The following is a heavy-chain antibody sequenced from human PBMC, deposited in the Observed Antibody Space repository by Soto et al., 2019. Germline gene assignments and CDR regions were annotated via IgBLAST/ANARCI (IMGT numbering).Heavy chain of an antibody. Sequence: SEILSLTCTVSWGSISSGGYYWSWIRQHPGKGLEWIGYIYYSGSTYYNPSLKSRVTISVDTSKNQFSLKLSSVTAADTAVYYCARVGVSLQEGYNWFDPWGQGTLVTVSS. CDR3: ARVGVSLQEGYNWFDP. D-gene: IGHD4-4*01. CDR2: IYYSGST. V-gene: IGHV4-31*03. J-gene: IGHJ5*02. CDR1: WGSISSGGYY.